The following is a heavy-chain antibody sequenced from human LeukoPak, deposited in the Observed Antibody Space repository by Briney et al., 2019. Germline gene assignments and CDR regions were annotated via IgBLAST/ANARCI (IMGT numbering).Heavy chain of an antibody. V-gene: IGHV3-9*01. CDR3: AKDPSVYYDNNGYFDY. CDR2: ISWNSGRI. D-gene: IGHD3-22*01. CDR1: GFTFDEYA. Sequence: PGGPLRLSCAASGFTFDEYAMHWVRKAPGKGLKGVSGISWNSGRIGYADSVKGRFTISRDNAKNSLYLQMNSLRAEDTALYYCAKDPSVYYDNNGYFDYWGQGTLVTVSS. J-gene: IGHJ4*02.